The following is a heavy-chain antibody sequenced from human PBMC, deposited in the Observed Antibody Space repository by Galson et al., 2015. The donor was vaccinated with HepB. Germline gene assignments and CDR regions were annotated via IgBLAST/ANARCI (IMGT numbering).Heavy chain of an antibody. CDR2: INQDGSEK. V-gene: IGHV3-7*01. Sequence: SLRLSCAASGFFFGSYWMTWVRQAPGRGLEWVANINQDGSEKYYMDSVKGRFTISRDNAKNSLYLQMHSLRVEDAAMYYCAGGDDSEIWGQGTMVTVSS. CDR3: AGGDDSEI. CDR1: GFFFGSYW. J-gene: IGHJ3*02. D-gene: IGHD2-21*02.